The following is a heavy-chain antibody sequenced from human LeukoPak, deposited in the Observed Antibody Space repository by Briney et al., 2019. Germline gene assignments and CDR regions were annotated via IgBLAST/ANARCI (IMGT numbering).Heavy chain of an antibody. J-gene: IGHJ4*02. CDR3: MKDPPREHGSDY. D-gene: IGHD1-14*01. CDR1: GDSMSRANYY. Sequence: SETLSLTCSVSGDSMSRANYYWNWIRQPPGKGLEWIASMYNSGTTYYNPSLKSRVTISLDTSKNQFSLKMTSVTAADTAVYYCMKDPPREHGSDYWGQGTLVTVSS. CDR2: MYNSGTT. V-gene: IGHV4-39*07.